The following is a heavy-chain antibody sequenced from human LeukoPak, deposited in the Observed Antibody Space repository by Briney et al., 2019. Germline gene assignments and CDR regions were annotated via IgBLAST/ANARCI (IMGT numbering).Heavy chain of an antibody. CDR1: GFTFSSYE. CDR3: AKDSYDSSGYYYA. V-gene: IGHV3-48*03. Sequence: GGSLRLSCAASGFTFSSYEMNWVRQAPGKGLEWVSYISSSGSTIYYADSVKGRFTISRGNAKNSLYLQMNSLRVEDTAVYYCAKDSYDSSGYYYAWGQGTLVTVSS. CDR2: ISSSGSTI. D-gene: IGHD3-22*01. J-gene: IGHJ5*02.